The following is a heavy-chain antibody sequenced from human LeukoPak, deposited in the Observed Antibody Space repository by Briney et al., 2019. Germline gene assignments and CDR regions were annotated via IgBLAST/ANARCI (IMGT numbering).Heavy chain of an antibody. D-gene: IGHD1-26*01. CDR1: GGSINSGY. V-gene: IGHV4-59*13. CDR2: LYPSGST. J-gene: IGHJ4*02. Sequence: SETLSLTCSVSGGSINSGYWSWIRQPPGKGLEWIGLLYPSGSTNYNPSLKSRVTISVDTSKNQFSLKLSSVTAADTAVYYCARALPYYGQLKEYYFDYWGQGTLVTVSS. CDR3: ARALPYYGQLKEYYFDY.